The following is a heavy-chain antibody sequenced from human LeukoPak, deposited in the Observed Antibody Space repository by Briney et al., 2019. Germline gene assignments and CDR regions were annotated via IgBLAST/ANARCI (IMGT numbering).Heavy chain of an antibody. J-gene: IGHJ4*02. CDR2: IYYSGST. CDR1: GGSISSSSYY. Sequence: SETLSLTCTVSGGSISSSSYYWGWIRQPPGKGLEWIGSIYYSGSTYYNPSLKSRVTISVDTSKNQFSLKLSSVTAADTAVYYCARHVTLRITMIVVAIASFDYWGQGTLVTVSS. CDR3: ARHVTLRITMIVVAIASFDY. D-gene: IGHD3-22*01. V-gene: IGHV4-39*01.